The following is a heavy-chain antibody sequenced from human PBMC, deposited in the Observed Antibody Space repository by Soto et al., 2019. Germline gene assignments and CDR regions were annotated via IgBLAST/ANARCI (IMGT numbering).Heavy chain of an antibody. CDR3: ARAQVVAATRSDAFDI. CDR2: INPNSGGT. Sequence: GASVKVSCKASGYIFTDYYMHWVRQAPGQGLEWMGWINPNSGGTNYAQKFQGWVTMTRDTSISTAYMELSRLRSDDTAVYYCARAQVVAATRSDAFDIWGQGTMVTVSS. CDR1: GYIFTDYY. V-gene: IGHV1-2*04. J-gene: IGHJ3*02. D-gene: IGHD2-15*01.